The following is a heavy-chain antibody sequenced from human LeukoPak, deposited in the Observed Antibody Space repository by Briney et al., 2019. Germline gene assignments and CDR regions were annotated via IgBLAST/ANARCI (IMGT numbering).Heavy chain of an antibody. J-gene: IGHJ3*02. CDR2: ISYDGSNE. CDR1: GFTFNNYG. V-gene: IGHV3-30*18. CDR3: ANELTAFDI. D-gene: IGHD3-16*01. Sequence: GGSLRLSCAASGFTFNNYGMHWVRQAPGKGLDWVAVISYDGSNERYADSVKGRFTISRDNSKNTLYLQMNSLRAEDTAVYYCANELTAFDIWGQGTMVTVSS.